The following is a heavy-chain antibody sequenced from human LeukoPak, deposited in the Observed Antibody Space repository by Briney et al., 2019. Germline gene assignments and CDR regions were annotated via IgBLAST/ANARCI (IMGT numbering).Heavy chain of an antibody. V-gene: IGHV3-7*03. Sequence: GGSLRLSCAASGFTFSSYWMSWVRQAPGKGLEWVANIKHDGSEKYYVDSVKGRFTISRDNSKNTLYLQMNSLRAGDTAVYYCAKESSTWRDYRLNWFDPWGQGTLVTVSS. CDR2: IKHDGSEK. D-gene: IGHD6-13*01. CDR3: AKESSTWRDYRLNWFDP. J-gene: IGHJ5*02. CDR1: GFTFSSYW.